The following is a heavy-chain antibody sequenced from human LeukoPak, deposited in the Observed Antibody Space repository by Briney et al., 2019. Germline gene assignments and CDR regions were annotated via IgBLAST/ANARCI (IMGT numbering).Heavy chain of an antibody. V-gene: IGHV3-11*06. D-gene: IGHD6-19*01. J-gene: IGHJ4*02. CDR3: ARTNLGSGWRFDY. CDR1: EFAFSDFY. CDR2: ISSSSSHT. Sequence: GGSLRLSWGASEFAFSDFYMTWIRQAPGKGLEWVSYISSSSSHTNYADSVKGRFTISRDNAKNSLYLQMNSLRAEDTAVYYCARTNLGSGWRFDYWGQGTLVTVSS.